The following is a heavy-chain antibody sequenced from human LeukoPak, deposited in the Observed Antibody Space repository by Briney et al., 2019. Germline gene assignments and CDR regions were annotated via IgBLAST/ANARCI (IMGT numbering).Heavy chain of an antibody. V-gene: IGHV4-31*03. CDR2: IHPSGTL. D-gene: IGHD3-22*01. Sequence: SETLSLTCTVSGASFSSGDQYWNWIRQSPGKGLEWIGSIHPSGTLYNNPSLESRVTMSMDTSKNQFTLNLNSVTAADTAVYFCSRGLDSRKLGYWGQGTLVTVSS. J-gene: IGHJ4*02. CDR3: SRGLDSRKLGY. CDR1: GASFSSGDQY.